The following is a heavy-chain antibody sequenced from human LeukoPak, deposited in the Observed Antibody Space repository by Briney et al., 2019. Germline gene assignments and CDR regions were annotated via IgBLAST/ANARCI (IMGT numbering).Heavy chain of an antibody. D-gene: IGHD3-22*01. CDR3: ARSTDSSGYYYVPLDY. J-gene: IGHJ4*02. Sequence: SETLSLTCAVYGGSFSGYYWSWIRQPPGKGLEWIGEINHSGSTNYNPSLKSRVTISVDTSKNQFSLKLSSATAADTAVYYCARSTDSSGYYYVPLDYWGQGTLVTVSS. CDR2: INHSGST. CDR1: GGSFSGYY. V-gene: IGHV4-34*01.